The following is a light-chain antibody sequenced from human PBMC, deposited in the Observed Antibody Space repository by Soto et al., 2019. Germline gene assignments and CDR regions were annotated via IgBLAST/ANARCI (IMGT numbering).Light chain of an antibody. CDR1: QSVSNY. V-gene: IGKV3-11*01. J-gene: IGKJ1*01. CDR2: DAS. Sequence: EIVMTQSPDTLSLSPGERATLSCRASQSVSNYLAWYQQKPCQAPRLLIYDASNRATGIAARFSGSGSGTDFTLTISSLEAEDVAVYCCQQYGCSKCTFGQGTKVDIK. CDR3: QQYGCSKCT.